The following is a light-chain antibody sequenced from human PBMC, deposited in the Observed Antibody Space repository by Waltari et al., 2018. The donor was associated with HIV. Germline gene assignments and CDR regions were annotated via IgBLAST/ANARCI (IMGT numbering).Light chain of an antibody. CDR3: CSYAGRNTLV. V-gene: IGLV2-23*02. CDR2: DVN. CDR1: RRDVGGYNY. J-gene: IGLJ3*02. Sequence: QSALTQPASVSGSPGQSITISCTGTRRDVGGYNYVSWYQQRPGKAPKMIIYDVNKGPSGVSNRFSGSKSGNTASLTISGLQPEDEADYYCCSYAGRNTLVFGGGTKLTVL.